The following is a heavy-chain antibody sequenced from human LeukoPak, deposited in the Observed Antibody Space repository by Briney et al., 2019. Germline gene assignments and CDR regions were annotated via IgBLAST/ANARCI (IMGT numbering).Heavy chain of an antibody. CDR2: IYTGGTT. Sequence: GGSLRLSCAASGFSVSSYYMSWVRQAPGKGLEWVSVIYTGGTTYYADSVKGRFTISRKNAKNSLYLQMNSLRAEDTAVYYCSRCDVADYYDSSGAPDYWGQGTLVTVSS. CDR3: SRCDVADYYDSSGAPDY. J-gene: IGHJ4*02. D-gene: IGHD3-22*01. V-gene: IGHV3-53*01. CDR1: GFSVSSYY.